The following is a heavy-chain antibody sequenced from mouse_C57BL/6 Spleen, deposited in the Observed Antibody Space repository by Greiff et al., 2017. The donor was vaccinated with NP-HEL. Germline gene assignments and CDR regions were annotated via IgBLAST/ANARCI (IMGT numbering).Heavy chain of an antibody. D-gene: IGHD2-5*01. CDR2: IDPENGDT. V-gene: IGHV14-4*01. Sequence: EVKLQESGAELVRPGASVKLSCTASGFNIKDDYMHWVKQRPEQGLEWIGWIDPENGDTEYASKFQGKATITADTSSNTAYLQLSSLTSEDTAVYYCTTHPYSNYEDYAMDYWGQGTSVTVSS. CDR3: TTHPYSNYEDYAMDY. CDR1: GFNIKDDY. J-gene: IGHJ4*01.